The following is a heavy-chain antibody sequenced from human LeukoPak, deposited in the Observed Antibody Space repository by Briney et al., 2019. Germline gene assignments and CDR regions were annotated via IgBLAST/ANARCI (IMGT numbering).Heavy chain of an antibody. J-gene: IGHJ4*02. Sequence: GGSLRLSCAASGFTFRRNAMSWVGRAPGKGLEGASVITGNGGSTYYADSVKGRFTISSDNSKNTLSLQMNSLRAEDTAVYYCAKDAVAPGSGGDYFDYWGQGTLVTVSS. CDR3: AKDAVAPGSGGDYFDY. V-gene: IGHV3-23*01. D-gene: IGHD3-10*01. CDR2: ITGNGGST. CDR1: GFTFRRNA.